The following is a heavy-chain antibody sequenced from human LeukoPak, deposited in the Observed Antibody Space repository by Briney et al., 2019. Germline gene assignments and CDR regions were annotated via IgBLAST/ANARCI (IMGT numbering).Heavy chain of an antibody. CDR1: GFTFSVFA. CDR3: AKDFFGSAPRRLFDF. J-gene: IGHJ4*02. Sequence: PGRSLRLSCAASGFTFSVFAMHWVRQAPGKGLEWVSIISSDGSDKYYANSVKGRFTISRDSSKNMVYLQMNSLRVEDTAVYYCAKDFFGSAPRRLFDFWGQGTPVIVSS. CDR2: ISSDGSDK. D-gene: IGHD3-3*01. V-gene: IGHV3-30*18.